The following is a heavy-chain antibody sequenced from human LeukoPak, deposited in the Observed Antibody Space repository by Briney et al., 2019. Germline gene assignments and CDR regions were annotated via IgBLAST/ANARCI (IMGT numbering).Heavy chain of an antibody. CDR1: GFTFSDYY. J-gene: IGHJ4*02. V-gene: IGHV3-11*01. Sequence: PGGSLRLSCAASGFTFSDYYMSWIRQAPGRGLEWVSYISSSGSTIYYADSVKGRFTISRDNAKNSLYLQMNSLRAEDTAVYYCARFRIAAKYYFDYWGQGTLVTVSS. D-gene: IGHD6-13*01. CDR3: ARFRIAAKYYFDY. CDR2: ISSSGSTI.